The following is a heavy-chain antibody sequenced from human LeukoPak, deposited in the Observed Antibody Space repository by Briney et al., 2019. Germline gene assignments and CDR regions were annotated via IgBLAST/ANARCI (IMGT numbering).Heavy chain of an antibody. D-gene: IGHD6-13*01. J-gene: IGHJ3*02. CDR2: IYPGDSDT. CDR3: ARCGPFVAADAFDI. V-gene: IGHV5-51*01. Sequence: GESLKISCKGSGYSFTSYRIGWVRPIPGKGLEWIGIIYPGDSDTRYSPSFQGQVTISADKSISTAYLQWSSLKASDTAMYYCARCGPFVAADAFDIWGQGTMVTVSS. CDR1: GYSFTSYR.